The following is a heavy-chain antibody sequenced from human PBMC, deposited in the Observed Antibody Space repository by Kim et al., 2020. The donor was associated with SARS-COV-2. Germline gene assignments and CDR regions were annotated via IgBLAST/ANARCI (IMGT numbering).Heavy chain of an antibody. CDR2: IWYDGSNK. CDR3: AKDRAYSGTALRAFDI. D-gene: IGHD1-26*01. Sequence: GGSLRLSCAASGFTFSSYAMHWVRQAPGKGLEWVAVIWYDGSNKYYADSVKGRFTISRDNSKNTLYLQMNSLRAEDTAVYYCAKDRAYSGTALRAFDIWGQGTMVTVSS. J-gene: IGHJ3*02. CDR1: GFTFSSYA. V-gene: IGHV3-33*06.